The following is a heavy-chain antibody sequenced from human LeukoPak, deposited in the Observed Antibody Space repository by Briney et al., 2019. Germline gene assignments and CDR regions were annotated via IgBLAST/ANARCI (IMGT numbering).Heavy chain of an antibody. V-gene: IGHV4-39*07. Sequence: KPSETLSLTCTVSGGSVSTSDYYWGWIRQSPVKGLEWIGDVFYTGKTNYNPSLRGRATISIDTSKNQFSLKLTYVTAADSAVYYCARVSDSWGQGTLVTVSS. J-gene: IGHJ4*02. CDR3: ARVSDS. CDR2: VFYTGKT. CDR1: GGSVSTSDYY.